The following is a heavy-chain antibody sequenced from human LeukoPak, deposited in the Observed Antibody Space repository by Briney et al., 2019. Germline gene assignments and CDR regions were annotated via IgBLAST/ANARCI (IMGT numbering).Heavy chain of an antibody. CDR3: ARLYDYVWGSSLSDI. D-gene: IGHD3-16*01. V-gene: IGHV4-59*08. CDR1: GVSISSYY. J-gene: IGHJ3*02. CDR2: IYYSGST. Sequence: SETLSLTCTASGVSISSYYWSWIRQPPGKGLEWVGYIYYSGSTNYNPSLKRRVTISVDTSKNQFSLKLSSVTAADTAVYYCARLYDYVWGSSLSDIWGQGTMVTVSS.